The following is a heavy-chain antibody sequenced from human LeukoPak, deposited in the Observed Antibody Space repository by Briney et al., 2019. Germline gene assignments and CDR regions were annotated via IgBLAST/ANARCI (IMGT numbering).Heavy chain of an antibody. D-gene: IGHD6-13*01. CDR1: GFTFSSYS. Sequence: PGGSLRLSCAASGFTFSSYSMNWVRQAPGKGLEWVSYISSSSSTIYYADSVKGRFTISRDNAKNSLYLQMNSLRAEDTAVYYCARDTSYSSSWEVYYYYMDVWGKGTTVTVSS. CDR3: ARDTSYSSSWEVYYYYMDV. J-gene: IGHJ6*03. CDR2: ISSSSSTI. V-gene: IGHV3-48*01.